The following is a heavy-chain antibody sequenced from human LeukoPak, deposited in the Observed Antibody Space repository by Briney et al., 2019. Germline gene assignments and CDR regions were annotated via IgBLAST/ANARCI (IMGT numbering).Heavy chain of an antibody. Sequence: SETLSLTCTVSGYSISSGYYWGWIRQPPGKGLEWIGSIYHSGSTYYNPSLKSRVTISVDTSKNQFSLKLSSVTAADTAVYYCARLERTGRIGGSGRQGYWGQGTLVTVSS. J-gene: IGHJ4*02. V-gene: IGHV4-38-2*02. CDR2: IYHSGST. D-gene: IGHD3-10*01. CDR1: GYSISSGYY. CDR3: ARLERTGRIGGSGRQGY.